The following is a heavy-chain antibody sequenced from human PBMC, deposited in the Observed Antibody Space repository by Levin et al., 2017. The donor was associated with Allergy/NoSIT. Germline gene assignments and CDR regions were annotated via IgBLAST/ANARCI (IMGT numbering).Heavy chain of an antibody. V-gene: IGHV3-48*01. CDR3: VRDNHYDGSGDYHAFDI. J-gene: IGHJ3*02. D-gene: IGHD3-22*01. Sequence: GGSLRLSCAASGFTFSIYSMNWVRQAPGKGLEWVSHITGSSTNIQYGDSVKGRFTISRDNAKNSLFLLMSSLSAEDTAMYYCVRDNHYDGSGDYHAFDIWGQGTMVTVFS. CDR2: ITGSSTNI. CDR1: GFTFSIYS.